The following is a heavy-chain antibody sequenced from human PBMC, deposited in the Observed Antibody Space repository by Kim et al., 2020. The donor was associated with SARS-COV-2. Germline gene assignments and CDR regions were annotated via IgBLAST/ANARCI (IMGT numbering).Heavy chain of an antibody. CDR2: ISSSSSYI. Sequence: GGSLRLSCAASGFTFSSYSMNWVRQAPGKGLEWVSSISSSSSYIYYADSVKGRFTISRDNAKNSLYLQMNSLRAEDTAVYYCARVYCTNGVCYTLPGAFDYLGQGTLVTVSS. V-gene: IGHV3-21*01. CDR3: ARVYCTNGVCYTLPGAFDY. D-gene: IGHD2-8*01. J-gene: IGHJ4*02. CDR1: GFTFSSYS.